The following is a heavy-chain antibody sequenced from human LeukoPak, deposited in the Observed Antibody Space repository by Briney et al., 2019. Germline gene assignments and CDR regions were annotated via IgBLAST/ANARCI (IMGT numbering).Heavy chain of an antibody. CDR3: ARIRSGYDPTVDY. CDR2: IYYSGST. Sequence: SETLSLTCTVSGGSISSYYWSWIRQPPGKGLEWIGYIYYSGSTNYNPSLKSRVTISVDTSKNQFSLKLSSVTAADTAVYYCARIRSGYDPTVDYWGQGTLVTVSS. D-gene: IGHD5-12*01. CDR1: GGSISSYY. V-gene: IGHV4-59*01. J-gene: IGHJ4*02.